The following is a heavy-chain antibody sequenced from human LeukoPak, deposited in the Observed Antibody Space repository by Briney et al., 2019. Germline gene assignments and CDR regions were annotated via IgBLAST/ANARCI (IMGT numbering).Heavy chain of an antibody. D-gene: IGHD2-21*01. CDR3: ARDPAYGAIDY. V-gene: IGHV3-30*03. CDR2: ISYDGSNK. CDR1: GFTFSSYG. Sequence: GGSLRLSCAASGFTFSSYGMHWVRQAPGKGLEWVAVISYDGSNKYYADSVRGRFIISRDNAKNSLYLQTSSLRAEDTAIYYCARDPAYGAIDYWGQGALVTVSS. J-gene: IGHJ4*02.